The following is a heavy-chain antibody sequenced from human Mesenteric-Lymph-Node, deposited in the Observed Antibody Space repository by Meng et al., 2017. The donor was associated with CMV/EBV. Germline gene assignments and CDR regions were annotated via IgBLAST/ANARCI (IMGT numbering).Heavy chain of an antibody. CDR3: AKEGGTFGFDT. CDR1: GGSLSRYY. CDR2: MYYSGST. V-gene: IGHV4-59*01. D-gene: IGHD2-15*01. Sequence: GSLRLSCTVSGGSLSRYYWNWVRQPPGKEPEWIGFMYYSGSTDYNPSLKSRVTFSLDTSKNRFSLNLASVTAADTAVYYCAKEGGTFGFDTWGPGTLVTVSS. J-gene: IGHJ5*02.